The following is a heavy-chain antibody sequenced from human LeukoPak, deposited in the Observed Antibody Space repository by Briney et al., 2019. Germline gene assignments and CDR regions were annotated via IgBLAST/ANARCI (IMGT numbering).Heavy chain of an antibody. J-gene: IGHJ4*02. D-gene: IGHD3-3*01. V-gene: IGHV3-21*01. CDR1: GFTFSSYS. Sequence: GSLRLSCAASGFTFSSYSMNWVRQAPGKGLEWVSSISSSSSYIYYADSVKGRFTISRDNAKNSLYLQMNSLRAEDTAVYYCARDYDFWSGYHDYWGQGTLVTVSS. CDR2: ISSSSSYI. CDR3: ARDYDFWSGYHDY.